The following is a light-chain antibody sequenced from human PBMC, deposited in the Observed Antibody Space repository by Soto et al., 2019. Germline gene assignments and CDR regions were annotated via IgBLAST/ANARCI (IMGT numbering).Light chain of an antibody. CDR3: NSYAGSDNFVV. J-gene: IGLJ1*01. V-gene: IGLV2-8*01. CDR1: SSDIGAYDY. CDR2: EVS. Sequence: LTQTPSASGSPGQSVTISCAGTSSDIGAYDYVSWYQQHPGRAPKLLIYEVSERPSGVPDRFSGSKSGNTASLTVSGLRAEDEADYYCNSYAGSDNFVVFGTGTKVTVL.